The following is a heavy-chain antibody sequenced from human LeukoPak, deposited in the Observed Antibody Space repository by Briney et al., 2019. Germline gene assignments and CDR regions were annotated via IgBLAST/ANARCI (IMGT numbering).Heavy chain of an antibody. CDR3: ARDLFAPNYDAPPGYSYGVFDY. CDR1: RFTFSSYW. V-gene: IGHV3-7*01. D-gene: IGHD5-18*01. J-gene: IGHJ4*02. CDR2: IKQDGSEK. Sequence: GGSLRLSCAASRFTFSSYWMSWVRQAPGKGLEWVANIKQDGSEKYYVDSVKGRFTISRDNAKNSLYLQMNSLRAEDTAVYYCARDLFAPNYDAPPGYSYGVFDYWGQGTLVTVSS.